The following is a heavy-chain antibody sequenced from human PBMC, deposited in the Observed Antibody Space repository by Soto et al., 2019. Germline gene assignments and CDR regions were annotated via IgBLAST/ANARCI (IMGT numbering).Heavy chain of an antibody. V-gene: IGHV4-31*03. J-gene: IGHJ6*01. CDR2: IYYTGST. D-gene: IGHD4-17*01. CDR3: ARDDSFYGEPGYGMNV. CDR1: GATISSGGFY. Sequence: QVQLQESGTGLVEASQTRSLTCTVSGATISSGGFYWSWIRQRPGKGLEWIGHIYYTGSTYYNPSLNSRVTISVDMSRNQFSLKLRSVTAADTAKYFCARDDSFYGEPGYGMNVWGQGTTVTVSS.